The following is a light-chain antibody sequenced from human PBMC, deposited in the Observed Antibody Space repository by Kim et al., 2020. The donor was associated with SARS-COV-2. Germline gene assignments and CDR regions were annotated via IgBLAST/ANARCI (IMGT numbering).Light chain of an antibody. CDR2: AAS. CDR1: QDISNY. J-gene: IGKJ1*01. Sequence: DIQMTQSPSSLSASVGDRVTITCRASQDISNYLAWFQLKPGKAPKLLIYAASALQPGVPSRFSGSGSGTDFTLTVTSLQPEDVTTYYCHKCDIAPWTFVQGT. V-gene: IGKV1-27*01. CDR3: HKCDIAPWT.